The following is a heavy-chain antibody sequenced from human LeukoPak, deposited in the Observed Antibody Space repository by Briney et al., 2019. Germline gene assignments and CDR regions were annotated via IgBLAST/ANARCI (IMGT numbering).Heavy chain of an antibody. Sequence: PSETLSLTCTVSGGSISSGDYYWSRIRQPPGKGLEWIGYIYYSRSTYYNPSLKSRVTISVDTSKNQFSLKLSSVTAADTAVYYCAREGGDSSGYYSGRNWFDPWGQGTLVTVSS. CDR2: IYYSRST. CDR1: GGSISSGDYY. D-gene: IGHD3-22*01. CDR3: AREGGDSSGYYSGRNWFDP. V-gene: IGHV4-30-4*08. J-gene: IGHJ5*02.